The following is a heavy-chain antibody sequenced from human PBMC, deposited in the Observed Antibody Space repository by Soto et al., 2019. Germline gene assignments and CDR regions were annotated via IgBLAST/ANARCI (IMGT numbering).Heavy chain of an antibody. CDR2: IIPIFGTA. D-gene: IGHD2-15*01. J-gene: IGHJ4*02. V-gene: IGHV1-69*01. Sequence: QVQLVQSGAEVKKPGSSVKVSCKASGGTFSSYAISWVRQAPGQRLEWMGGIIPIFGTANYAQKFQGRVTITADESTGKAYMELSSLRAEDTAVYYCARDMTDSTIRYWSGGSCYSLDYWGQGTLVTVSS. CDR3: ARDMTDSTIRYWSGGSCYSLDY. CDR1: GGTFSSYA.